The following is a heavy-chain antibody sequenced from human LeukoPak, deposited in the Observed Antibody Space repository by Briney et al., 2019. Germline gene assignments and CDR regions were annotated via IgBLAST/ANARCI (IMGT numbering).Heavy chain of an antibody. J-gene: IGHJ4*02. CDR2: IYYSGST. CDR3: ARHVLPVDSSGDFDY. Sequence: PSEALSLTCTVSGGSISSSSYYWGWIRQPPGKGLEWIGSIYYSGSTYYNPSLKSRVTISVDTSKNQFSLKLSSVTAADTAVYYCARHVLPVDSSGDFDYWGQGTLVTVSS. V-gene: IGHV4-39*01. CDR1: GGSISSSSYY. D-gene: IGHD3-22*01.